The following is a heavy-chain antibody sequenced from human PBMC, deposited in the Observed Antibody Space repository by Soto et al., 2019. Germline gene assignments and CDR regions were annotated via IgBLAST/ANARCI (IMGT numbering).Heavy chain of an antibody. CDR1: GFTFSSYA. CDR2: ISGSGGST. J-gene: IGHJ5*02. CDR3: AKVSSSSVSDEDWFDP. V-gene: IGHV3-23*01. D-gene: IGHD6-6*01. Sequence: GGSLRLSCAASGFTFSSYAMSWVRQAPGKGLEWVSAISGSGGSTYYADSVKGRFTISRDNSKNTLYLQMNSLRAEDTAVYYCAKVSSSSVSDEDWFDPWGQGTLVTVSS.